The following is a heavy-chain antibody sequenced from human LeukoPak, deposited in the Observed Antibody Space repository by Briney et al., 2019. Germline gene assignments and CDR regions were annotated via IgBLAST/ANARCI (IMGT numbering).Heavy chain of an antibody. V-gene: IGHV3-23*01. CDR2: ISGSGGST. Sequence: PGGSLRLSCAASGFTFSSYAMSWVRQAPGKGLEWVSAISGSGGSTYYADSVKGRFTISRDNSKNTLYLQMNSLRAEDTAVYYCAKLMHPHREEYSSPDVWGKGTTVTVSS. CDR3: AKLMHPHREEYSSPDV. J-gene: IGHJ6*04. D-gene: IGHD6-6*01. CDR1: GFTFSSYA.